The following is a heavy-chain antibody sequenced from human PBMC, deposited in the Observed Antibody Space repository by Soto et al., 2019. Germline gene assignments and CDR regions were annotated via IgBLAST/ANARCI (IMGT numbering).Heavy chain of an antibody. Sequence: GGSLRLSCAASGFTFSSYAMSWVRQAPGKGLEWVSAISGSGGSTYYADSVKGRFTISRDNSKNTLYLQMNSLRAEDTAVYYCAEDFGYPIRGYWGQGTLVTVSS. J-gene: IGHJ4*02. CDR2: ISGSGGST. V-gene: IGHV3-23*01. D-gene: IGHD3-16*01. CDR3: AEDFGYPIRGY. CDR1: GFTFSSYA.